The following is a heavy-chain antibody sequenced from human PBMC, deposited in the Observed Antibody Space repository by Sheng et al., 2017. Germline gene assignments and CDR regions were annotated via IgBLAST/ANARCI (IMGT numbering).Heavy chain of an antibody. J-gene: IGHJ5*02. CDR2: INHSGST. V-gene: IGHV4-34*01. Sequence: QVQLQQWGAGLLKPSETLSLTCAVYGGSFSGYYWSWIRQPPGKGLEWIGEINHSGSTNYNPSLKSRVTISVDTSKNQFSLKLSSVTAADTAVYYCASLGDILTGSLRFDPWGQGTLVTVSS. CDR1: GGSFSGYY. CDR3: ASLGDILTGSLRFDP. D-gene: IGHD3-9*01.